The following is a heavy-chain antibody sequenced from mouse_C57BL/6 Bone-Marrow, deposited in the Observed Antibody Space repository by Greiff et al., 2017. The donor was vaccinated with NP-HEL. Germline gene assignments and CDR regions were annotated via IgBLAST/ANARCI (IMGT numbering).Heavy chain of an antibody. Sequence: EVQLQQSGPGLAKPSQTLSLTCSVTGYSITSDYWNWIRKFPGNKLEYMGYISYSGSTYYNPSLKRRISITRDTSKNQYYLQLNSVTPADTATYDCAREYRYYVDYWGQGTTLTVSS. V-gene: IGHV3-8*01. D-gene: IGHD5-2*01. CDR2: ISYSGST. J-gene: IGHJ2*01. CDR1: GYSITSDY. CDR3: AREYRYYVDY.